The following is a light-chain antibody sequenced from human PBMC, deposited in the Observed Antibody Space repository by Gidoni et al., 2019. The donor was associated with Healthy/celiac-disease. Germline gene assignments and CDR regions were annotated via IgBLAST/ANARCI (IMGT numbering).Light chain of an antibody. J-gene: IGKJ3*01. CDR1: QSVLYSSNNKNY. CDR3: QQYYSTPFT. CDR2: WAS. Sequence: DIVMTQSPASLAVSLGERATINCKSSQSVLYSSNNKNYLAWYQQKPGQPPKLLIYWASTRESGVPDRFSGSGSGTDFTLTSSSLQAEDVAVYYCQQYYSTPFTFGPGTKVDIK. V-gene: IGKV4-1*01.